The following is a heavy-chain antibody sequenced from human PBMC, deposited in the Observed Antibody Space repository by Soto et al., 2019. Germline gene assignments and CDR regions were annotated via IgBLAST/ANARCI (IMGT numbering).Heavy chain of an antibody. V-gene: IGHV3-21*01. CDR2: ISSSSSYI. CDR3: ARDLVRIAAAGSRWFDP. J-gene: IGHJ5*02. Sequence: PGGSLRLSCAASGFTFSSYSMNWVRQAPGKGLEWVSSISSSSSYIYYADSVKGRFTISRDNAKNSLYLQMNSLRAEDTAVYYCARDLVRIAAAGSRWFDPWGQGTLVTVSS. D-gene: IGHD6-13*01. CDR1: GFTFSSYS.